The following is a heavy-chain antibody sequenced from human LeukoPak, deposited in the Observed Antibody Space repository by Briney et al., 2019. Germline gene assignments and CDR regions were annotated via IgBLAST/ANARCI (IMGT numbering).Heavy chain of an antibody. Sequence: SETLSLTCTVSGVSISSDSYYWAWIRQPPGKGLEWIASIYYSGSTYYNPSLKSRVTISVDTSRNQLSLKLSSVTAADTAVYYCASLAVAGLSEGYWGQGTLVIVSS. CDR1: GVSISSDSYY. J-gene: IGHJ4*02. D-gene: IGHD6-19*01. CDR3: ASLAVAGLSEGY. V-gene: IGHV4-39*01. CDR2: IYYSGST.